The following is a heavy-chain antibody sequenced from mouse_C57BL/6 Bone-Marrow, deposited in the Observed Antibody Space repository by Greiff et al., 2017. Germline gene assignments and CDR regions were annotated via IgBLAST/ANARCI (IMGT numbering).Heavy chain of an antibody. V-gene: IGHV1-81*01. J-gene: IGHJ3*01. D-gene: IGHD2-10*02. Sequence: VQVVESGAELARPGASVKLSCKASGYTFTSYGISWVKQRTGQGLEWIGEIYPRSGNTYYNEKFKGKATLTADKSSSTAYMELRSLTSEDSAVYFWAKEGRGSIWGFAYWGQGTLDTVSA. CDR2: IYPRSGNT. CDR3: AKEGRGSIWGFAY. CDR1: GYTFTSYG.